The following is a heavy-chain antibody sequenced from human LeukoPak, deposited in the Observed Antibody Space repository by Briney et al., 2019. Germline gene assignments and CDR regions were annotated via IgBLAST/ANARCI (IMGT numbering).Heavy chain of an antibody. D-gene: IGHD3-10*01. V-gene: IGHV1-18*01. J-gene: IGHJ4*02. CDR2: ISAYNGNT. CDR1: GYTFTSYG. Sequence: ASVKVSCKASGYTFTSYGISWVRQAPGQGLEWMGWISAYNGNTNYAQKLQGRVTTTTDTSTSTAYIELRSLRSDDTAVYYCAGDYGSGSYYYWGQGTLVTVSS. CDR3: AGDYGSGSYYY.